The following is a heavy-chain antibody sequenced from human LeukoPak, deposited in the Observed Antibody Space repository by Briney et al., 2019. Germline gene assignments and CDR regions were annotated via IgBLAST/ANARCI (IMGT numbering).Heavy chain of an antibody. CDR1: GGSFSGYY. CDR3: ARVVSSGWYRDAFDI. D-gene: IGHD6-19*01. V-gene: IGHV4-34*09. J-gene: IGHJ3*02. CDR2: INHSGST. Sequence: KTSETLSLTCAVYGGSFSGYYWSWIRQPPGKGLEWIGEINHSGSTNYNPSLKSRVTISVDTSKNQFSLKLSSVTAADTAVYYCARVVSSGWYRDAFDIWGQGTMVTVSS.